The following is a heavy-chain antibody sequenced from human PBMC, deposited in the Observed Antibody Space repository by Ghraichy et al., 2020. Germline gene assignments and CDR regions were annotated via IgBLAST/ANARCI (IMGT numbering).Heavy chain of an antibody. D-gene: IGHD3-3*01. V-gene: IGHV1-46*01. CDR3: ARMSTYYDFWSGYYDI. CDR1: GYTFTSYY. CDR2: INPSGGST. Sequence: ASVKVSCKAFGYTFTSYYMHWVRQAPGQGLEWMGIINPSGGSTSYAQKFQGRVTMTRDTSTSTVYMELSSLRSEDTAVYYCARMSTYYDFWSGYYDIWGQGTMVTVSS. J-gene: IGHJ3*02.